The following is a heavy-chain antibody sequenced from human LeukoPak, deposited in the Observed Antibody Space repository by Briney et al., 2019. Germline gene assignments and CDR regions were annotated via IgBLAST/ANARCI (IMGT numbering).Heavy chain of an antibody. J-gene: IGHJ4*02. D-gene: IGHD3-22*01. V-gene: IGHV3-23*01. CDR2: ISGSGGRT. CDR1: GITLNNYG. CDR3: AKRGVVIRVILVGFHKEAYYFDS. Sequence: LGGSLRLSCAVSGITLNNYGMSWVRLAPGKGLEWVAGISGSGGRTNYADSVKGRFTISRDNAKNTLYLQMNSLRAEDTAMYFCAKRGVVIRVILVGFHKEAYYFDSWGQGALVTVSS.